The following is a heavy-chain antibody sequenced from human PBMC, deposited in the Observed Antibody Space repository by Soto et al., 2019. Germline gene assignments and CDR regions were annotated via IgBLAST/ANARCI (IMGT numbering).Heavy chain of an antibody. J-gene: IGHJ4*02. CDR2: INWNSETI. CDR1: GFTFDDYA. CDR3: AMSNSNDLYYHFES. Sequence: GGSLRLSCAASGFTFDDYAMHWVRQAPGKGLEWVSGINWNSETIGYADSVKGRFTVSRDNAKGSLLLQMSSLRAEDTAVYFCAMSNSNDLYYHFESWGQGTPVTVSS. D-gene: IGHD3-22*01. V-gene: IGHV3-9*01.